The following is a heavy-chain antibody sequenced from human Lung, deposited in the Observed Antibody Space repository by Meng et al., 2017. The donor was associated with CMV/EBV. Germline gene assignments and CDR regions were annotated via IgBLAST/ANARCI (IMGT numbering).Heavy chain of an antibody. D-gene: IGHD3-10*01. J-gene: IGHJ5*02. CDR1: GYTFTGYY. CDR3: ARDAHFYYGSGSYYRVGWFDP. V-gene: IGHV1-2*02. CDR2: INPNTGDT. Sequence: ASVKVSCKASGYTFTGYYIHWVRQAPGQGLEWMGWINPNTGDTNYSQKFQGRVTMTRDTSIRTAYMELSSLRSDDTAVFYCARDAHFYYGSGSYYRVGWFDPWGQGXLVTASS.